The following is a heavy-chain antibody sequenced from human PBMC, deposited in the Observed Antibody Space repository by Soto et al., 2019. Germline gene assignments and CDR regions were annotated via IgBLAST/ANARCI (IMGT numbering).Heavy chain of an antibody. Sequence: PGGSLRLSCAASGFTFSSYWMHWVRQAPGKGLVWVSRINRDGSSTSYADSVKGRFTISRDNAKNTLYLQMNSLRAEDTAVYYCARDLMTFHAFDIWGQGTMVTVSS. J-gene: IGHJ3*02. CDR2: INRDGSST. D-gene: IGHD2-21*02. V-gene: IGHV3-74*01. CDR1: GFTFSSYW. CDR3: ARDLMTFHAFDI.